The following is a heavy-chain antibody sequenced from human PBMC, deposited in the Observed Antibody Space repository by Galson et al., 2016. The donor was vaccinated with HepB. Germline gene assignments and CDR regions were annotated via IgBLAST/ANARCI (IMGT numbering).Heavy chain of an antibody. V-gene: IGHV1-69*13. CDR3: ARQDLWSIEY. D-gene: IGHD2-21*01. CDR2: SVPMFRTR. CDR1: GGTFSSYA. Sequence: SVKVSCKVSGGTFSSYAISWVRQAPGQGPEWMGASVPMFRTRTYAQKFQGRVRITADESKSADYMELTSLRSEDTAVYYCARQDLWSIEYWGQGILVTVSS. J-gene: IGHJ4*02.